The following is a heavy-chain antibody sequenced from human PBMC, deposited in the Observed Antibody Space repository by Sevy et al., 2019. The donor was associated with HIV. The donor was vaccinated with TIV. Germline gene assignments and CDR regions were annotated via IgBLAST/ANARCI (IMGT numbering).Heavy chain of an antibody. D-gene: IGHD6-13*01. CDR3: AKLVRGSREDY. V-gene: IGHV3-23*01. J-gene: IGHJ4*02. CDR1: GFTFSSYA. CDR2: ISGSGGST. Sequence: GGSLRLSCAASGFTFSSYAMSWVRQAPGKGLEWVSAISGSGGSTYYEDSVKGRFTTSRDNSKNTLYLQMNSLRAEDTAVYYCAKLVRGSREDYWGQGTLVTVSS.